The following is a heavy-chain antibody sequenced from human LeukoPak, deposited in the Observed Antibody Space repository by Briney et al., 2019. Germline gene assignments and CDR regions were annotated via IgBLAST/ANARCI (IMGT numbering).Heavy chain of an antibody. CDR1: GGTFSSYA. J-gene: IGHJ3*02. Sequence: GASVKVSCKASGGTFSSYAISWVRQAPGQGLEWMGGIIPIFGTANYARKFQGRVTITADESTSTAYMELSSLRSEDTAVYYCASAVCSGGSCYSGAFDIWGQGTMVTVSS. CDR2: IIPIFGTA. D-gene: IGHD2-15*01. V-gene: IGHV1-69*13. CDR3: ASAVCSGGSCYSGAFDI.